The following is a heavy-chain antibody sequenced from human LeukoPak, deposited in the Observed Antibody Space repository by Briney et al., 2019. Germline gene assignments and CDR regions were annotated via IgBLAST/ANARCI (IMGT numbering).Heavy chain of an antibody. CDR2: IYTSGST. D-gene: IGHD3-22*01. CDR3: ARDRWYDSSGYYHFDY. V-gene: IGHV4-4*07. J-gene: IGHJ4*02. Sequence: PSETLSLTCTVSGGSISSYYWSWIRQPAGKGLEWIGRIYTSGSTNYNPSLKSRVTISVDTSKNQFSLKLSSVTAADTAVYYCARDRWYDSSGYYHFDYWGQGTLVTVSS. CDR1: GGSISSYY.